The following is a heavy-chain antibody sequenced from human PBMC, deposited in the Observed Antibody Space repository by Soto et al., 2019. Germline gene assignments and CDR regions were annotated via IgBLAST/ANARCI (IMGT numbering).Heavy chain of an antibody. CDR2: INAGNGNT. D-gene: IGHD1-26*01. CDR3: ARGSAFIGLDY. V-gene: IGHV1-3*01. J-gene: IGHJ4*02. Sequence: ASVKVSCKASGYTFTSYAMHWVRQAPGQRLEWMGWINAGNGNTKYSQKFQGRVTITRDTSASTAYMELSSLRAEDTTIYYCARGSAFIGLDYWGQGTPVTDSS. CDR1: GYTFTSYA.